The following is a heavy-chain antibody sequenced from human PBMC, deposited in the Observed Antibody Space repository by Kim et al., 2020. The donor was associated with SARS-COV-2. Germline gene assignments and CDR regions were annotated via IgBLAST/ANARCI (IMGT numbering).Heavy chain of an antibody. D-gene: IGHD3-10*01. Sequence: GGSLRLSCAASGFTFSTYALSWVRQAPGKGLEWVSAISGSADRTYYADSVRGRFTISRDNSKNTLYLQMNSLRAEDTAVYYCAKDRTWFGELSSCDYWGRETLVTVSS. CDR2: ISGSADRT. CDR3: AKDRTWFGELSSCDY. J-gene: IGHJ4*02. V-gene: IGHV3-23*01. CDR1: GFTFSTYA.